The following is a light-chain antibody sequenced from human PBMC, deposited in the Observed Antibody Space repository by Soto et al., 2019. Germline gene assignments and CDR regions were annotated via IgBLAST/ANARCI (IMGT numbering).Light chain of an antibody. CDR2: AAS. V-gene: IGKV1-39*01. CDR1: QSIRNH. CDR3: QQSCSTPVT. J-gene: IGKJ4*01. Sequence: LSASVESGDIISRRASQSIRNHLDWYQQKPGKDPKCLIYAASSLQSGVPSRFSGSGSGTDFTLTIRSLQSDDSAPQYCQQSCSTPVTVGGGTKVDIK.